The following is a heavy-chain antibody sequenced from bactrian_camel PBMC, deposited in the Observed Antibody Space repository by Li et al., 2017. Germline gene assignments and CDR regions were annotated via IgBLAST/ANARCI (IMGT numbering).Heavy chain of an antibody. CDR2: IDSDGTA. V-gene: IGHV3S53*01. CDR1: GHPFRYIR. CDR3: AAQSSAWSGCQVTSRQYNY. Sequence: HVQLVESGGGSVRAGGSLRLSCTASGHPFRYIRMAWFRQAPGKEREGVGSIDSDGTARYADSMKDRFTISKDSSKSTLYLQINSVRPEDAAMYICAAQSSAWSGCQVTSRQYNYWGRGTQVTVS. D-gene: IGHD3*01. J-gene: IGHJ4*01.